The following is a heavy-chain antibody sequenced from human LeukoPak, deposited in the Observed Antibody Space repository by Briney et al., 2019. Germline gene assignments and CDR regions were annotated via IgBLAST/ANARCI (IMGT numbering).Heavy chain of an antibody. CDR2: IYYSGST. Sequence: PSETLSLTCAVSGYSISSGYYWGWIRQPPGKGLEWIGSIYYSGSTYYNPSLKSRVTISVDTSKNQFSLKLSSVAAADTAVYYCASSLYYYDSSGYYLLEGFDYWGQGTLVTVSS. CDR1: GYSISSGYY. J-gene: IGHJ4*02. D-gene: IGHD3-22*01. V-gene: IGHV4-38-2*01. CDR3: ASSLYYYDSSGYYLLEGFDY.